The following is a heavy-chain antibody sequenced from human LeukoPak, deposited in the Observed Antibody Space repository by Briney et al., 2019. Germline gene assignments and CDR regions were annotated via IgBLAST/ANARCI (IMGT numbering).Heavy chain of an antibody. J-gene: IGHJ5*02. CDR1: GLTGSHNY. CDR2: VHTSGDT. D-gene: IGHD4-17*01. V-gene: IGHV3-53*01. Sequence: GGSLRLSCAASGLTGSHNYVSWVRQAPGKGLEWVSAVHTSGDTCYADSVKGRFTISRDTSKNTLYLQINSLRVEDTAVYYCIVFGDSNHWGQGTLVTVSS. CDR3: IVFGDSNH.